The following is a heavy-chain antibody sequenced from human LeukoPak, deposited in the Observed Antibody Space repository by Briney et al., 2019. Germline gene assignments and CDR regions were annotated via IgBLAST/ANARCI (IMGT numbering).Heavy chain of an antibody. CDR2: ISNSGIT. Sequence: PSETLSLTCTVSGDSISTFYWTWIRQPPGKGLEWIGYISNSGITYYNPSLKSRLAISLDTSKNQFSLDLSSVTAADTALYYCARSENRGSYPLDYWGQGTLVTVSS. CDR1: GDSISTFY. D-gene: IGHD1-26*01. V-gene: IGHV4-59*01. CDR3: ARSENRGSYPLDY. J-gene: IGHJ4*02.